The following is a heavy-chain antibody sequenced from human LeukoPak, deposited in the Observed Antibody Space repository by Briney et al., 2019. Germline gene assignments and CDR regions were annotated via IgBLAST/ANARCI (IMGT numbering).Heavy chain of an antibody. V-gene: IGHV1-69*05. CDR1: GGTFSSYA. CDR3: ARRIAVAGTEAFDI. J-gene: IGHJ3*02. D-gene: IGHD6-19*01. CDR2: IIPIFGTA. Sequence: SVKVSCKASGGTFSSYAISWVRQAPGQGLEWMGGIIPIFGTANYAQKFQGRVTITTDESTSTAYMELSSLGSEDTAVYYCARRIAVAGTEAFDIWGQGTMVTVSS.